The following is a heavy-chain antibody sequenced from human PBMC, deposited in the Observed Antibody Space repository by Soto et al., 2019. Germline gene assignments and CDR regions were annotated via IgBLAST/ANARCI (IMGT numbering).Heavy chain of an antibody. CDR1: GFTFSSYA. CDR3: ARDLYYDILTGYSYYFDY. Sequence: VGSLRLSCAASGFTFSSYAMHWVRQAPGKGLEWVAVISYDGSNKYYADSVKGRFTISRDNSKNTLYLQMNSLRAEDTAVYYCARDLYYDILTGYSYYFDYWGQGTLVTVSS. J-gene: IGHJ4*02. D-gene: IGHD3-9*01. V-gene: IGHV3-30-3*01. CDR2: ISYDGSNK.